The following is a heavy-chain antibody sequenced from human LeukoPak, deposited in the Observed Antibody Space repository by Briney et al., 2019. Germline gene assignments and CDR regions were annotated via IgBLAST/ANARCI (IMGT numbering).Heavy chain of an antibody. CDR3: ARDLYGSGSYFGY. Sequence: PSETLSLTCTVSGGSISSYYWSWIRQPPGKGLEWIGYIYYSGSTNYNPSLKSRVTISVDTSKNQLSLKLSSVTAADTTVYCCARDLYGSGSYFGYWGQGTLVTVSS. CDR2: IYYSGST. D-gene: IGHD3-10*01. CDR1: GGSISSYY. J-gene: IGHJ4*02. V-gene: IGHV4-59*01.